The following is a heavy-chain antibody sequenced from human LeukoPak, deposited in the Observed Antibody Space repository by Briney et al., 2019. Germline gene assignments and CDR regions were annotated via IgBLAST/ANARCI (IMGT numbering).Heavy chain of an antibody. CDR3: AKREWELPQYNWFDP. J-gene: IGHJ5*02. CDR1: GFTFSSYA. D-gene: IGHD1-26*01. V-gene: IGHV3-23*01. Sequence: GGSLRLSCAASGFTFSSYAMTWVRQAPGRGLEWVSGISGTGDSTDYADSVKGRITISRDNSKNTVYLQMNSLRAEDTAVYYCAKREWELPQYNWFDPWGQGTLVTVSS. CDR2: ISGTGDST.